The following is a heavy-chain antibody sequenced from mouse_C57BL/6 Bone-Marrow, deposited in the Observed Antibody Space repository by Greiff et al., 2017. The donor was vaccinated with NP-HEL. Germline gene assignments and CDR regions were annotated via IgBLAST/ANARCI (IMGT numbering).Heavy chain of an antibody. CDR2: ISSGGSYT. Sequence: DVMLVESGGDLVKPGGSLKLSCAASGFTFSSYGMSWVRQTPDKRLEWVATISSGGSYTYYPDSVKGRFTISRDNAKNTLYLQMSSLKSEDTAMYYCASFYYYGSTPFAYWGQGTLVTVSA. V-gene: IGHV5-6*02. CDR1: GFTFSSYG. CDR3: ASFYYYGSTPFAY. D-gene: IGHD1-1*01. J-gene: IGHJ3*01.